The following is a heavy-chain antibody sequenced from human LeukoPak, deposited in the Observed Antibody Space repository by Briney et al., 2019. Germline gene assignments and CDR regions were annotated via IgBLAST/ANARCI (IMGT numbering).Heavy chain of an antibody. CDR2: ISSSNTNI. CDR1: RFTFSSSG. J-gene: IGHJ6*02. D-gene: IGHD3-10*01. Sequence: GGSLRLSCAASRFTFSSSGMNWVRQVPGKGLEWVSYISSSNTNIDYADSVRGRFTISRDNAKNSLYLQMNSLRAEDTAVYYCARDRPGSMDVWGQGTTVTVSS. CDR3: ARDRPGSMDV. V-gene: IGHV3-48*01.